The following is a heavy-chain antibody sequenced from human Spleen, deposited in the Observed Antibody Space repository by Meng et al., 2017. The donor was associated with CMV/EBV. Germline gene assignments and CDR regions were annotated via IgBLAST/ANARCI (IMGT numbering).Heavy chain of an antibody. D-gene: IGHD2-2*01. Sequence: GESLKISCAASGFTFSNYSMNWVRQAPGQGLEWMGWINPKSGGKNYAQRFRGRVTMTRDTSVSTTYMELSRLTSDDTAVYYCARDADILLAPAARSDYWGQGTLVTVSS. CDR3: ARDADILLAPAARSDY. CDR2: INPKSGGK. J-gene: IGHJ4*02. CDR1: GFTFSNYS. V-gene: IGHV1-2*02.